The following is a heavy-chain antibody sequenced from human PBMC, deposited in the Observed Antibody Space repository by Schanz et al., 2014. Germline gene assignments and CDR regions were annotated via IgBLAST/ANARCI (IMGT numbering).Heavy chain of an antibody. CDR3: AKDQGSYGSGSYSYFDY. D-gene: IGHD3-10*01. J-gene: IGHJ4*02. Sequence: EVQLVESGGALVQPGGSLRLSCAASGFTFSRYAMHWVRQTPGKGLEWVSSITTGGNTYYRDSVKGRFIVSRDNSKNTLYLEMNRLRVDDTAVYYCAKDQGSYGSGSYSYFDYWGQGTLXTVSS. CDR2: ITTGGNT. CDR1: GFTFSRYA. V-gene: IGHV3-23*04.